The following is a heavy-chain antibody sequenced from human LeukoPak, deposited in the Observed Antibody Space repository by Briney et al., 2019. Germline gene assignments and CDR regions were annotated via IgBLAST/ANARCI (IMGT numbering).Heavy chain of an antibody. J-gene: IGHJ4*02. CDR1: GVSIRSTSYY. CDR3: ARASYCGGDCYSAFDY. D-gene: IGHD2-21*02. Sequence: SSETLSLTCTVSGVSIRSTSYYWGWIRQPPGKGLEWIGSIYFSGNTYYNPSLKTRVTISIDTSKNQFSLKLSSVTAADTAVYYCARASYCGGDCYSAFDYWGQGTLVTVSS. V-gene: IGHV4-39*07. CDR2: IYFSGNT.